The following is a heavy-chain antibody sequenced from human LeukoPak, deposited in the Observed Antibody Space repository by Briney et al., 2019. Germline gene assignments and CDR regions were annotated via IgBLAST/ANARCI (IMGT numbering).Heavy chain of an antibody. CDR2: IYYTGST. Sequence: SETLSLTCTVPGGSISGYYWTWMRQPPGKRLEWIGYIYYTGSTDYNPSLKSRVTISVDTSKNQFSLKLSSVTAADTAVYFCARSPSEGYYYGMDVWGQGTTVTVSS. CDR1: GGSISGYY. J-gene: IGHJ6*02. CDR3: ARSPSEGYYYGMDV. V-gene: IGHV4-59*08.